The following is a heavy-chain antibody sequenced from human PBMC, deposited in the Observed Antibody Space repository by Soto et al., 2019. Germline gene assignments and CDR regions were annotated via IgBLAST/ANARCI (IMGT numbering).Heavy chain of an antibody. CDR3: ARMYYDFWSGYYRYFDY. J-gene: IGHJ4*02. CDR2: IYYSGST. CDR1: GGSISSSSYY. Sequence: SETLSLTCTVSGGSISSSSYYWGWIRQPPGKGLEWIGSIYYSGSTYYNPSLKSRVTISVDTSKNQFPLKLSSVTAADTAVYYCARMYYDFWSGYYRYFDYWGQGTLVTVSS. V-gene: IGHV4-39*01. D-gene: IGHD3-3*01.